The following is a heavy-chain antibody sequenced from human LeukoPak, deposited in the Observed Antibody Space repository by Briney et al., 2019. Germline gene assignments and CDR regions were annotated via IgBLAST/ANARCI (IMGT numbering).Heavy chain of an antibody. CDR1: GFTFSSSA. CDR2: ISGSGVNT. CDR3: AKDRGIISDY. J-gene: IGHJ4*02. Sequence: GGSLRLSCAASGFTFSSSAMSWVRQAPGKGLEWVSGISGSGVNTDYGDSVKGRFAISRDNSKNTLYLQMNSLRAEDTAVYYCAKDRGIISDYWGQGTLVTVSS. V-gene: IGHV3-23*01. D-gene: IGHD3-10*01.